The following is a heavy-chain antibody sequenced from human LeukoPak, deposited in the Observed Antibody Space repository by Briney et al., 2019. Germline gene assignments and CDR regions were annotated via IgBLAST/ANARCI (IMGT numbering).Heavy chain of an antibody. D-gene: IGHD3-10*01. CDR2: INPITGST. J-gene: IGHJ2*01. Sequence: ASVKVSCTASGYTFTSHSIHWVRQATGEGLEWMGIINPITGSTNYAQKFQGTVTMTRDTSTSTVYMDLRSLRSEDTAVYYCARDTIWGRGSYLDVWGRGTLVTVSS. V-gene: IGHV1-46*01. CDR3: ARDTIWGRGSYLDV. CDR1: GYTFTSHS.